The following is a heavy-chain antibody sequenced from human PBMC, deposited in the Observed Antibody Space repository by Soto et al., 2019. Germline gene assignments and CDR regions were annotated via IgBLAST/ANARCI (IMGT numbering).Heavy chain of an antibody. V-gene: IGHV3-21*01. CDR1: GFTFSTSS. Sequence: GGSLRLSCAASGFTFSTSSMNWVRQAPGKGLEWVSSISSSSTYIYYADSVKGRFTISRDNAKNSLYLLMNSLTADDTAVYYCDCTPGSGWYDFDYWGQGTLVTVSS. CDR3: DCTPGSGWYDFDY. J-gene: IGHJ4*02. D-gene: IGHD6-19*01. CDR2: ISSSSTYI.